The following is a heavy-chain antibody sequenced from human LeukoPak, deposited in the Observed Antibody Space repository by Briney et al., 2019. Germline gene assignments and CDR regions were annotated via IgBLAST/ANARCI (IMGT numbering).Heavy chain of an antibody. CDR2: ISGSGGSI. D-gene: IGHD5-18*01. CDR3: AKGDTGIIRRYYFDY. J-gene: IGHJ4*02. Sequence: PGGSLRLSCAASGFTFSNYGMSWVRQAPGKGLEWVSTISGSGGSIYYADSVKGRFTISRDNSKNTLYLQMSSLRAEDTAVYYCAKGDTGIIRRYYFDYWGQGTLVTVSS. V-gene: IGHV3-23*01. CDR1: GFTFSNYG.